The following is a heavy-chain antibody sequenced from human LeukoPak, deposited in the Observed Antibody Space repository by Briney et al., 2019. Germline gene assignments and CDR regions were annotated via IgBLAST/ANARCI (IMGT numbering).Heavy chain of an antibody. J-gene: IGHJ4*02. CDR3: AESGSYPTFDY. CDR2: IYYSGST. V-gene: IGHV4-59*01. CDR1: GGSISSYY. D-gene: IGHD1-26*01. Sequence: SETLSLTCTVSGGSISSYYWSWIRQPPGKGLEWIGYIYYSGSTNYNPSLKSRVTISVDTSKNQFSLKLSSVTAADTAVYYCAESGSYPTFDYWGQGTLVTVSS.